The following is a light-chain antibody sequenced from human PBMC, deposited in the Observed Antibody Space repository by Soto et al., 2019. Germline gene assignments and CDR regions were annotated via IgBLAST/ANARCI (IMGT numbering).Light chain of an antibody. CDR2: DNN. CDR3: GTWDSSLSAVV. Sequence: VLTQPPSVSAAPGQKVTISCSGSSSNIGNNYVSWYQQLPGTAPKLLIYDNNKRPSGIPDRFSGSKSGTSATLGITGLQTGDEADYYCGTWDSSLSAVVFGGGTKVTGL. CDR1: SSNIGNNY. V-gene: IGLV1-51*01. J-gene: IGLJ2*01.